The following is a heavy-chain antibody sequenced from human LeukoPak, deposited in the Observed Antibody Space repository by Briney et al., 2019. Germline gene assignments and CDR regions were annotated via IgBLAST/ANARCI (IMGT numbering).Heavy chain of an antibody. J-gene: IGHJ4*02. Sequence: SETLSLTCAVYGGSFSGYYWSWIRQPPGKGLEWIGEINHSGSTNYNPSLKSRVTISVDTSKNQFSLKLSSVTAADTAVYYCARVDTAMVTFGYWGQGTLVTVSS. D-gene: IGHD5-18*01. CDR2: INHSGST. CDR1: GGSFSGYY. CDR3: ARVDTAMVTFGY. V-gene: IGHV4-34*01.